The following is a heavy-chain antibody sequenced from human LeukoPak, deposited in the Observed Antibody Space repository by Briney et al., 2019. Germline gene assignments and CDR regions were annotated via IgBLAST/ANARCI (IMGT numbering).Heavy chain of an antibody. CDR2: ISGSGGST. CDR1: GFSFSSYA. Sequence: GGSLRLSCAASGFSFSSYAMSWVRQAPGKGLEWVSGISGSGGSTYYADSVKGRLTISRDNSKNTLYLQMNSLRDEDTAVYHCAKVRSLNWFDPWGQGTLVTVSS. V-gene: IGHV3-23*01. J-gene: IGHJ5*02. CDR3: AKVRSLNWFDP.